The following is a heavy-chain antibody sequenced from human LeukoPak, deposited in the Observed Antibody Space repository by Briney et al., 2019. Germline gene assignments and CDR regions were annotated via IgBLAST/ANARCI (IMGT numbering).Heavy chain of an antibody. CDR1: GGSFSGYY. CDR3: ARGSWYNWNYGLDY. J-gene: IGHJ4*02. V-gene: IGHV4-34*01. D-gene: IGHD1-7*01. Sequence: SETLSLTCAVYGGSFSGYYWSWLRQPPGKGLEWIGEINHSGSTNYNPSLKSRVTISVDTSKNQFSLKLSSVTAADTAVYYCARGSWYNWNYGLDYWGQGTLVTVSS. CDR2: INHSGST.